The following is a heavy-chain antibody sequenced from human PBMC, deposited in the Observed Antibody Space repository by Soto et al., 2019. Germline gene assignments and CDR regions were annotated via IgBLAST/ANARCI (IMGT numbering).Heavy chain of an antibody. CDR2: IDYNGRP. J-gene: IGHJ4*02. V-gene: IGHV4-59*02. CDR3: AIGPGCCKVGY. Sequence: QVQLQESGPGLVKPSETLPLTCSVSDGSVTGYCWSWIRQPPGKGLEWFGCIDYNGRPHYNPSLTIRVTTSLDTSILPFSLMLSSVTTTYSAVYYCAIGPGCCKVGYWGQGTLVTVSS. D-gene: IGHD2-15*01. CDR1: DGSVTGYC.